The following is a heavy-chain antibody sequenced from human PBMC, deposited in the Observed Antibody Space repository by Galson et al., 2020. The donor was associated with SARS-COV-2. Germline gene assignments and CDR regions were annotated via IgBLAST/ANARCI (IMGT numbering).Heavy chain of an antibody. J-gene: IGHJ4*02. D-gene: IGHD4-17*01. CDR2: ISSSGSTK. CDR3: ARDYGGDNGLDY. Sequence: KIGESLKISCAASGFTFSDYYMSWIRQAPGKGLEWLSYISSSGSTKHYADSVKGRFTISRDNAKNSLYLQMNSLRAEDTAVYYCARDYGGDNGLDYWGQGTLVTVSS. V-gene: IGHV3-11*01. CDR1: GFTFSDYY.